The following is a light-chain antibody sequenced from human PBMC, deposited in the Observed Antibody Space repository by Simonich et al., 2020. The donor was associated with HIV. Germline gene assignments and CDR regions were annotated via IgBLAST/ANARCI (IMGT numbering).Light chain of an antibody. V-gene: IGKV2D-29*02. J-gene: IGKJ3*01. CDR1: QSLLPSDGKTY. CDR3: MQNIQLPPT. CDR2: EGS. Sequence: DIVMTQTPLSLSVTPGQPASISCKSSQSLLPSDGKTYLYWYLQKPGQSPQLLIYEGSNRFSGVPDRFSGSGSGTDFTLKISRVEAEDVGVYYCMQNIQLPPTFGPGTKVDIK.